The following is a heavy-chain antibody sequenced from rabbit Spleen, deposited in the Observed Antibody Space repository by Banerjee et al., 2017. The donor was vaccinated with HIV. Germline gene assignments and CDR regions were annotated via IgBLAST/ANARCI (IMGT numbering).Heavy chain of an antibody. Sequence: QELVESGGGLVQPGGSLKLSCKASGFDFSVYGLSWVRQAPGKGLEWIGYIDPIFGGTYYASWVNGRFTISSHNAQNTLFLQLNSLTVADTATYFCVRNSGWGVSYFTLWGPGTLVTVS. CDR2: IDPIFGGT. D-gene: IGHD4-1*01. CDR3: VRNSGWGVSYFTL. J-gene: IGHJ4*01. CDR1: GFDFSVYG. V-gene: IGHV1S7*01.